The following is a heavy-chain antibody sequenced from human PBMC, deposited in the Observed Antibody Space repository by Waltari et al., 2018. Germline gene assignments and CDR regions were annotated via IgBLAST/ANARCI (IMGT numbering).Heavy chain of an antibody. CDR2: ITHTGTT. Sequence: QGQLQQWGAGLLKPSETQSLTCAVSGGSFSGYYWTWIRQPPGKGLVWLGDITHTGTTNYNSSPKTRVTMSIDTAKNQFSLAVTSVTTAVTAIYDCAVQRRSSGAGFDPWGQGTLVTVSS. D-gene: IGHD6-6*01. CDR3: AVQRRSSGAGFDP. V-gene: IGHV4-34*02. CDR1: GGSFSGYY. J-gene: IGHJ5*02.